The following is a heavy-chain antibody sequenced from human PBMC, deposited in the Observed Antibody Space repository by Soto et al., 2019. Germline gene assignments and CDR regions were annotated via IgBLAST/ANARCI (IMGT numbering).Heavy chain of an antibody. D-gene: IGHD2-2*01. CDR3: ARGSKGCSSTSCYWAY. Sequence: QVQLQQWGAGLLKPSETLSLTCAVYGGSFSGYYWSWIRQPPGKGLEWIGEINHSGSTNYNPSLNSRVTISVDTSKNPSSLKLSAVTAEDPAVYYCARGSKGCSSTSCYWAYWGQGTLVTVSS. J-gene: IGHJ4*02. CDR1: GGSFSGYY. CDR2: INHSGST. V-gene: IGHV4-34*01.